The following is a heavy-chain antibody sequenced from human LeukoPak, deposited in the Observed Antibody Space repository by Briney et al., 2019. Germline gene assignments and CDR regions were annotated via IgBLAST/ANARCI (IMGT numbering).Heavy chain of an antibody. Sequence: PSQTLSLTCTVSGGSISSGASGWSWIRPHPKRGLEWVGYIDHSGSTYYNPSLGSRVTMSVDTSKSQFSLKLSSVTAADSAVYYCARAARQGFTMIVVPFFYFDLWGRGTLVTVSS. D-gene: IGHD3-22*01. V-gene: IGHV4-31*03. CDR2: IDHSGST. CDR3: ARAARQGFTMIVVPFFYFDL. CDR1: GGSISSGASG. J-gene: IGHJ2*01.